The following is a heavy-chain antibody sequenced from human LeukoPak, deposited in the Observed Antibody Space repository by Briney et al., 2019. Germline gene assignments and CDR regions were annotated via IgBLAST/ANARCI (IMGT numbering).Heavy chain of an antibody. CDR2: IYHSGST. D-gene: IGHD6-13*01. CDR3: ARLEDSSPFYYYMDV. V-gene: IGHV4-38-2*01. J-gene: IGHJ6*03. Sequence: PSETLSLTCAVSGYSISSGYYWGWIRQPPGKGLEWIGSIYHSGSTYYNPSLKSRVTISVDPSKNQFSLRLSSVTAADTAVYYCARLEDSSPFYYYMDVWGKGTTVTVSS. CDR1: GYSISSGYY.